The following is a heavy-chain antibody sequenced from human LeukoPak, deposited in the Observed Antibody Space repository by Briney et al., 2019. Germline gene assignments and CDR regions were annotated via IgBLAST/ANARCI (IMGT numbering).Heavy chain of an antibody. J-gene: IGHJ6*02. D-gene: IGHD3-10*01. CDR1: GGSISSGDYY. CDR2: IYYTGST. CDR3: AREWFGELLPWGMDV. Sequence: SQTLSLTCTVSGGSISSGDYYWSWIRQPPGKGLEGIGYIYYTGSTYYNPSLKSRVIISVDTSKNQFSLKVSSVTAADTAVYYCAREWFGELLPWGMDVWGQGTTVTVSS. V-gene: IGHV4-30-4*01.